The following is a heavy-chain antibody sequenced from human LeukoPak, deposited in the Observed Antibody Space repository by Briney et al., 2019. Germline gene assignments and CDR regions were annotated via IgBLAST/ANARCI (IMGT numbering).Heavy chain of an antibody. CDR3: ARDGPDYGDYVNFDY. D-gene: IGHD4-17*01. J-gene: IGHJ4*02. V-gene: IGHV1-18*01. CDR1: GYTFTSYG. Sequence: ASVKVSCKASGYTFTSYGITWVRQAPGQGLEWMGWISAYNGKTNYAQKLQGRVTMTTDTSTSTAYMGLRSLRSDDTAVYYCARDGPDYGDYVNFDYWGQGTLVTVSS. CDR2: ISAYNGKT.